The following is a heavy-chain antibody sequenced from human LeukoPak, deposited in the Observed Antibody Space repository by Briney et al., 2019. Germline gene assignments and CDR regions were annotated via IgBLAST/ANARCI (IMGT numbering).Heavy chain of an antibody. J-gene: IGHJ4*02. V-gene: IGHV3-20*04. CDR3: ARGPLQTIPTSKIVVYYYPFDY. Sequence: GSLRLSCAASGFNFDDYGMSWVRQAPGKGLEWVSGINWNGGGTGYADSVKGRFTISRENAKNSLYLLMNSLKAEDTALYYCARGPLQTIPTSKIVVYYYPFDYWGQGTLVTVSS. CDR2: INWNGGGT. CDR1: GFNFDDYG. D-gene: IGHD3-22*01.